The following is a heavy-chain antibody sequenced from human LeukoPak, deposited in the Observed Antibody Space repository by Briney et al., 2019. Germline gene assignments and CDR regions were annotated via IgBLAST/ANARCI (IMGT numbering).Heavy chain of an antibody. CDR3: AKVHYYDSSGYYWFDY. J-gene: IGHJ4*02. V-gene: IGHV3-23*01. CDR2: ISGSGGST. Sequence: GGSLRLSCVASGFTFSSYAMSCVRQAPGKGLEWVSAISGSGGSTYYADSVKGRFTISRDNSKNTLYLQMNSLRAEDTAVYYCAKVHYYDSSGYYWFDYWGQGTLVTVSS. D-gene: IGHD3-22*01. CDR1: GFTFSSYA.